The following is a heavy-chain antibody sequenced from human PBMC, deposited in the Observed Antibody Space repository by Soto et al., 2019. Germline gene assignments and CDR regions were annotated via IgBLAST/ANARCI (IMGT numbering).Heavy chain of an antibody. J-gene: IGHJ3*02. CDR2: IYYSGST. V-gene: IGHV4-39*01. Sequence: SETLSLTCTVSGGSISSSSYYWGWIRQPPGKGLEWIGSIYYSGSTYYNPSLKSRVTISVDTSKNQFSLKLSSVTAADTAVYYCARPPVHLPGFGGDYDFWSGYPHDAFDIWGQGTMVTVSS. CDR3: ARPPVHLPGFGGDYDFWSGYPHDAFDI. CDR1: GGSISSSSYY. D-gene: IGHD3-3*01.